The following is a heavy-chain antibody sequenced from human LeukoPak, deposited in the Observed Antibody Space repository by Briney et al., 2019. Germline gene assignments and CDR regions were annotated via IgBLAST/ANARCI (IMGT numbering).Heavy chain of an antibody. CDR3: AKGRSGSDVYYYYGMDV. J-gene: IGHJ6*02. CDR2: ISYDGSNK. D-gene: IGHD3-10*01. Sequence: GGSLRLSCAASGFTFSRYGMHWVRQAPGKGLEWVAVISYDGSNKYYADSVKGRFTISRDNSKNTLYLQMNSLRAEDTAVYYCAKGRSGSDVYYYYGMDVWGQGTTVTVSS. CDR1: GFTFSRYG. V-gene: IGHV3-30*18.